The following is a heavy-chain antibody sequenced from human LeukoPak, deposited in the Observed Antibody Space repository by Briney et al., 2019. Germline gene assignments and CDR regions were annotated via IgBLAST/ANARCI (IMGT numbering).Heavy chain of an antibody. CDR1: GFTFSSYS. J-gene: IGHJ4*02. V-gene: IGHV3-21*01. CDR2: ISSSSSYI. D-gene: IGHD6-13*01. Sequence: GGSLRLSCVASGFTFSSYSMNWVRQAPGKGLEWVSSISSSSSYIYYADSVKGRFTISRDNAKNSLCLQMNSLRAEDTAVYYCARGKGSSWYYFDCGGQGTLVTVSS. CDR3: ARGKGSSWYYFDC.